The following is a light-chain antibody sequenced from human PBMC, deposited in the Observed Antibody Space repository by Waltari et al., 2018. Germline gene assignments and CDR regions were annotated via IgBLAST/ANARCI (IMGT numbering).Light chain of an antibody. V-gene: IGKV3-11*01. CDR2: DTS. Sequence: DIVFTQSPAILSLSPGERASLSCTSSQCVTNYLACYQQKPGQAPKLLIYDTSNRATGIPARFSGSGFGTDFTLTISSLEPEDFAVYYCQQRRDWPLTFGGGTKVEIK. CDR1: QCVTNY. CDR3: QQRRDWPLT. J-gene: IGKJ4*01.